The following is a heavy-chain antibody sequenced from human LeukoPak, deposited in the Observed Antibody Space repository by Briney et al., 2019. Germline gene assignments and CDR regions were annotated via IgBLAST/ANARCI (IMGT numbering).Heavy chain of an antibody. CDR3: ARDLSSVGAHTFDY. V-gene: IGHV3-30*02. CDR1: GFTFSSFG. CDR2: IRYDGSYK. Sequence: AGGSLRLSCAASGFTFSSFGMHWVRQAPGKGLEWVSFIRYDGSYKYYTDSVKGRFTLSRNDSKNTLYLQMNSLRAEDTAVYYCARDLSSVGAHTFDYWGQGTLVTVSS. J-gene: IGHJ4*02. D-gene: IGHD1-26*01.